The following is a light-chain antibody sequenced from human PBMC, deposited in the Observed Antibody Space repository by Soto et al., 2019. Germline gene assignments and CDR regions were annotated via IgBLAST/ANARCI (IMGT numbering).Light chain of an antibody. Sequence: QSVLTQPPSASGSPGQSVTISCTGTSSDVGTYKYVSWYQQHPGKAPKLMIYEVTKRPSGVPDRFSGSKSGNTASLTVSGLQAEDEADYYCSSYAGSNNFVFGTGTKVTLL. CDR1: SSDVGTYKY. V-gene: IGLV2-8*01. CDR3: SSYAGSNNFV. J-gene: IGLJ1*01. CDR2: EVT.